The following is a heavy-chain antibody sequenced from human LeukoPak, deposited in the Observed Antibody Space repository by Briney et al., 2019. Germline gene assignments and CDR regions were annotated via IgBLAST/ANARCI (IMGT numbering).Heavy chain of an antibody. CDR2: IYSGGST. V-gene: IGHV3-53*01. D-gene: IGHD3-22*01. CDR3: AGTIVGKWAIDY. Sequence: GGSLRLSCAASGFTFSSWVRQAPGKGLEWVSVIYSGGSTYYADSVKGRFTISRDNSKNTLYLQMNSLRAEDTAVYYCAGTIVGKWAIDYWGQGTLVTVSS. CDR1: GFTFSS. J-gene: IGHJ4*02.